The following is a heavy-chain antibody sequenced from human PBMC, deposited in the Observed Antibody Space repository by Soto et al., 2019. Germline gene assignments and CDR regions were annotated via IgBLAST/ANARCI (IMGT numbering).Heavy chain of an antibody. V-gene: IGHV3-21*01. CDR2: ISSSNNYI. Sequence: PGGSLRLSCAASGFTFSNFAMNWVRQAPGKGLEWVSSISSSNNYIYYADSVKGRFTISRDNSKNTLYLQMNSLRTEDTAVYYCARALDFWSAYFDYWGQGSLVTVSS. D-gene: IGHD3-3*01. J-gene: IGHJ4*02. CDR3: ARALDFWSAYFDY. CDR1: GFTFSNFA.